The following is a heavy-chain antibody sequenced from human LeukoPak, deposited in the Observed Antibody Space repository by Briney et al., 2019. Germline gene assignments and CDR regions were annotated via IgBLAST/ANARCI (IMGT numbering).Heavy chain of an antibody. CDR3: ARGPDEQWLVPFDY. CDR2: IYTSGST. Sequence: SQTLSLTCTVSGGSISSGSYYWSWIRQPAGKGLEWIGRIYTSGSTNYNPSLKSRVTISVDTPKNQFSLKLSSVTAADTAVYYCARGPDEQWLVPFDYWGQGTLVTVSS. J-gene: IGHJ4*02. V-gene: IGHV4-61*02. D-gene: IGHD6-19*01. CDR1: GGSISSGSYY.